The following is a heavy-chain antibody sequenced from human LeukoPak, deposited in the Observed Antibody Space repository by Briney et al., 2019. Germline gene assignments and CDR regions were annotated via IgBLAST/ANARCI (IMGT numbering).Heavy chain of an antibody. Sequence: SQTLSLTCTVSGGSISCGDYYWGWIRQHPGKGLEWIGYIYYSGSTYYNPSLKSRVTISVDPSKNQFSLKLSSVTAADTAVYYCARGLSYGDYDYWGQGTLVTVSS. CDR1: GGSISCGDYY. J-gene: IGHJ4*02. V-gene: IGHV4-31*03. D-gene: IGHD4-17*01. CDR2: IYYSGST. CDR3: ARGLSYGDYDY.